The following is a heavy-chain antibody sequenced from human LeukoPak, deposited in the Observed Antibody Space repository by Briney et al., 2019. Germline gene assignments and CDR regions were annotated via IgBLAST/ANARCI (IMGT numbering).Heavy chain of an antibody. V-gene: IGHV3-72*01. J-gene: IGHJ4*02. CDR3: SRVYYDSSGYYRYFDS. D-gene: IGHD3-22*01. CDR1: GFILSDHY. CDR2: TRNKAMSYTT. Sequence: GGSLRLSCAASGFILSDHYMDWDRQAPGKGLEWVGRTRNKAMSYTTDYAASVKGRFTISRDDSKKSLYLQMNSLKIEDTAVYFCSRVYYDSSGYYRYFDSWGQGTLVTVSS.